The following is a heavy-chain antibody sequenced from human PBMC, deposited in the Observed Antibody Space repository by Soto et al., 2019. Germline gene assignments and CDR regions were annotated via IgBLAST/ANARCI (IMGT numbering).Heavy chain of an antibody. J-gene: IGHJ4*02. CDR3: VRATYYYDSSGYSDRVLDY. Sequence: SETLSLTCTVSGGSISSGGYYWSWIRQHPGKGLEWIGYIYYSGNTYYNPSLKSRVTISEDTSKNQFSLKLSSVTAADTAVYYCVRATYYYDSSGYSDRVLDYWGQGTLVTVSS. CDR1: GGSISSGGYY. D-gene: IGHD3-22*01. V-gene: IGHV4-31*03. CDR2: IYYSGNT.